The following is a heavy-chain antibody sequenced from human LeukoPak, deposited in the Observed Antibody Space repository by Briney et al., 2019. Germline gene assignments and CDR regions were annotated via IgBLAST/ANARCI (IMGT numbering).Heavy chain of an antibody. J-gene: IGHJ6*02. D-gene: IGHD3-16*01. Sequence: SETLSLTCTVSGGSISSYYWSWIRQPPGKGLGWIGYIYYSVSTNYNPSLKSRVTISVDTSKNQFSLKLSSVTAADTAVYYCARVTLYYYYYGMDVWGQGTTVTVSS. CDR1: GGSISSYY. V-gene: IGHV4-59*01. CDR2: IYYSVST. CDR3: ARVTLYYYYYGMDV.